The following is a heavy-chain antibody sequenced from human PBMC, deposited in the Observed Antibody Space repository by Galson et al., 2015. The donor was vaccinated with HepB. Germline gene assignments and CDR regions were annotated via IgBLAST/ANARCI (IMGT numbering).Heavy chain of an antibody. CDR1: GYTFTSYA. CDR2: INAGNGNT. CDR3: ASFFQSDYGGDDAFDI. D-gene: IGHD4-23*01. J-gene: IGHJ3*02. Sequence: SVKVSCKASGYTFTSYAMHWVRQAPGQRLEWMGWINAGNGNTKYSRKFQGKVTITRDTSASTAYMELSSLRSEDTAVYYCASFFQSDYGGDDAFDIWGQGTMVTVSS. V-gene: IGHV1-3*01.